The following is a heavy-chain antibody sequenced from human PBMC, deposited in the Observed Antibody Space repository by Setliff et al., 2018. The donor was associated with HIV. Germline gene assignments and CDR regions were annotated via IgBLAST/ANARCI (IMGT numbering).Heavy chain of an antibody. V-gene: IGHV3-74*01. J-gene: IGHJ6*02. CDR3: ARDCRVGWVFTYGMDV. D-gene: IGHD6-13*01. CDR1: GFTLSSYW. Sequence: HPGGSLRLSCEASGFTLSSYWMHWVRQVPGKGLVWVSRINSDGSSTSYSDSVKGRFTISRDNSKNTLFLQMNSLRPEDTAVYYCARDCRVGWVFTYGMDVWGQGTLVTVSS. CDR2: INSDGSST.